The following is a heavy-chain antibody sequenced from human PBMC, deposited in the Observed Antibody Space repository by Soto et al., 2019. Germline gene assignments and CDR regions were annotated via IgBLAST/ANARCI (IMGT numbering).Heavy chain of an antibody. CDR2: INPNSGGT. V-gene: IGHV1-2*04. Sequence: ASVKFSCKASGYTFTGYYMHWVRLAPGQGLEWMGWINPNSGGTNYAQKFQGWVTMTRDTSISTAYMELSRLRSDDTAVYYCARALSVTGPYYYYGMDVWGQGTTVTVS. CDR1: GYTFTGYY. CDR3: ARALSVTGPYYYYGMDV. J-gene: IGHJ6*02. D-gene: IGHD2-21*02.